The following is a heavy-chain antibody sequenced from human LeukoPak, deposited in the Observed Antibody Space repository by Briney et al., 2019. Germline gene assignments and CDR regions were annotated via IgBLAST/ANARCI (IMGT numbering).Heavy chain of an antibody. CDR2: IIPIFGTA. V-gene: IGHV1-69*05. CDR3: ARAGSKIPPEPKYPNDY. D-gene: IGHD2-21*01. CDR1: GGTFSSYA. J-gene: IGHJ4*02. Sequence: ASVKVSCKASGGTFSSYAISWVRQAPGQGLEWMGGIIPIFGTANYAQKFQGRVTITRNTSISTAYMELSSLRSEDTAVYYCARAGSKIPPEPKYPNDYWGQGTLVTVSS.